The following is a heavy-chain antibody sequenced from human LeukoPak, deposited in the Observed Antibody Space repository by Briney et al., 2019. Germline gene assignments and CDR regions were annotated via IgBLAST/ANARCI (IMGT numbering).Heavy chain of an antibody. Sequence: SETLSLTCTVSGGSISSYYWSRIRQPPGKGLEWIGYIYYSGSTNYNPSLKSRVTISVDTSKNQFSLKLSSVTAADTAVYYCARHVTELTAAALWDYWGQGTLVTVSS. CDR3: ARHVTELTAAALWDY. CDR2: IYYSGST. J-gene: IGHJ4*02. V-gene: IGHV4-59*08. CDR1: GGSISSYY. D-gene: IGHD6-13*01.